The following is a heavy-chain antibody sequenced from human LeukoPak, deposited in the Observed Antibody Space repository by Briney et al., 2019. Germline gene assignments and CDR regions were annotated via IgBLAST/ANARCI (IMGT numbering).Heavy chain of an antibody. Sequence: PSETLSLTCTVSGGSISSSSYYWGWIRQPPGKGLEWIGSIYYSGSTYYNPSLKSRVTISVDTSKNQFSLKLSSVTAADTAVYYCARQEGSQNFDYWGQGTLVTASS. V-gene: IGHV4-39*01. CDR1: GGSISSSSYY. J-gene: IGHJ4*02. CDR3: ARQEGSQNFDY. CDR2: IYYSGST.